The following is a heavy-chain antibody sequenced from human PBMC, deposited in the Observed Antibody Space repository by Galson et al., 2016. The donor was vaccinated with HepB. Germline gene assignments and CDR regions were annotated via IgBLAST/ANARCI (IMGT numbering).Heavy chain of an antibody. V-gene: IGHV4-31*03. CDR3: ARGSYYFGSGQD. D-gene: IGHD3-10*01. Sequence: TLSLTCTVSGGSIRSGGFYWSWIRQHPGKGLEWIGYIYYSGSTYYNPSLTSRVTISVDSSKNQFSLELSSVTAADTAVYYCARGSYYFGSGQDWGQGTLVTVSS. CDR2: IYYSGST. CDR1: GGSIRSGGFY. J-gene: IGHJ4*02.